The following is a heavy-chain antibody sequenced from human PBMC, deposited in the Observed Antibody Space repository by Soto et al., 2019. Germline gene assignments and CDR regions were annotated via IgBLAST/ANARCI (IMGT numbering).Heavy chain of an antibody. Sequence: GGSLRLSCAASGFTFSSYAMSWVRQAPGKGLEWVSAISGSGGSTYYAGSVKGRFTISRDNSKNTLYLQMNSLRAGDTAVYYCARVTTKLGYCSSTSCYPYYYYMDVWGKGTTVTVSS. V-gene: IGHV3-23*01. D-gene: IGHD2-2*01. J-gene: IGHJ6*03. CDR3: ARVTTKLGYCSSTSCYPYYYYMDV. CDR2: ISGSGGST. CDR1: GFTFSSYA.